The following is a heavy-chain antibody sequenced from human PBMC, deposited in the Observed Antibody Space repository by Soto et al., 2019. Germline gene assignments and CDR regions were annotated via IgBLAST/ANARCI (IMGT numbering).Heavy chain of an antibody. CDR3: ARDAPSFYYGSLDY. Sequence: QVQLVESGGGVVQPGRSLRLSCAASGFTFSSYGMHWVRQAPGKGLEWVAVIWYDGSNKYYADSVKGRFTISRDNSKNTQYLQRNSLRAEDTAVYCCARDAPSFYYGSLDYWGQGTLVTVSS. D-gene: IGHD3-10*01. J-gene: IGHJ4*02. V-gene: IGHV3-33*01. CDR2: IWYDGSNK. CDR1: GFTFSSYG.